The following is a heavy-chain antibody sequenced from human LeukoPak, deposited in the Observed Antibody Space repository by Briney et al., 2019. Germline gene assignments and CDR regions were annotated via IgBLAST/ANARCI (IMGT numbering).Heavy chain of an antibody. CDR1: GFTFSSYG. CDR3: AKDWFGSGSYYNSDAFDI. V-gene: IGHV3-30*18. D-gene: IGHD3-10*01. CDR2: ISYDGSNK. J-gene: IGHJ3*02. Sequence: GGSLRLPCAASGFTFSSYGMRWVRQAPGKGLEWVAVISYDGSNKYYADSVKGRFTISRDNSKNTLYLQMNSLRAEDTAVYYCAKDWFGSGSYYNSDAFDIWGQGTMVTVSS.